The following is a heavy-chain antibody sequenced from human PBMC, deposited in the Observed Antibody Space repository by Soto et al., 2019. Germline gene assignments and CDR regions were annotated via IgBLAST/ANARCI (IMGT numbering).Heavy chain of an antibody. Sequence: GGSQRLPCVASGFTFSNAWINWVRQAPGKGLEWVGRIKSKTDGGTTDYAAPVKGRFTISRDDSKNTLYLQMNSLKTEDTAVYYCTTDQYYYDSSGYYYVGVPDRFWGQGTLVTVSS. V-gene: IGHV3-15*07. CDR3: TTDQYYYDSSGYYYVGVPDRF. J-gene: IGHJ4*02. CDR2: IKSKTDGGTT. CDR1: GFTFSNAW. D-gene: IGHD3-22*01.